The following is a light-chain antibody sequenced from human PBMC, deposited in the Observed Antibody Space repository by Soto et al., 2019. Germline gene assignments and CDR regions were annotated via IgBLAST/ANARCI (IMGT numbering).Light chain of an antibody. V-gene: IGKV1-39*01. CDR1: QSISSY. J-gene: IGKJ1*01. Sequence: DIQMTQSPSSLSASVGDRVTITCRASQSISSYLNWYQQKPGKAPKLLIYAASSLQSGVPSRFSGSGSGTDFTLTMISLQPEDFATYYCQQSYSTLRTFGQGTKVEIK. CDR3: QQSYSTLRT. CDR2: AAS.